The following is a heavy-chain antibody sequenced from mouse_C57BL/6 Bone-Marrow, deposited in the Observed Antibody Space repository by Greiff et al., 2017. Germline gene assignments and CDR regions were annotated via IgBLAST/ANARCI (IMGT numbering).Heavy chain of an antibody. J-gene: IGHJ2*01. CDR1: GFSLTSYG. CDR3: AKSYFDY. Sequence: VKVVESGPGLVQPSQSLSITCTVSGFSLTSYGVHWVRQSPGKGLEWLGVIWSGGSTDYNAAFMSRLSITKDNSKSHVFFKMNSLQADDTAIYYYAKSYFDYWGQGTTLTVSS. V-gene: IGHV2-5*01. CDR2: IWSGGST.